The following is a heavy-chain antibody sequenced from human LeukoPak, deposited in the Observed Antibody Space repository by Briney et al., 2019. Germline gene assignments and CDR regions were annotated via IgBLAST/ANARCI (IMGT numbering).Heavy chain of an antibody. CDR3: AKLSGYPGAY. D-gene: IGHD3-22*01. J-gene: IGHJ4*02. CDR2: ITGGGGST. Sequence: GGSLRLSCAASGFTFSSYAMGWVRQAPGKGLEWVSDITGGGGSTYYADSVKGRFTISRDNSKNTLYLQMNSLRAEDTAVYFCAKLSGYPGAYWGQGTLVTVSS. CDR1: GFTFSSYA. V-gene: IGHV3-23*01.